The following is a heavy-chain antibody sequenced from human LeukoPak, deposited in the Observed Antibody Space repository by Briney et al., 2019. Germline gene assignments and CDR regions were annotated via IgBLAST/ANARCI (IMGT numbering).Heavy chain of an antibody. CDR2: ISWNSGSI. CDR1: GLTFDDYA. V-gene: IGHV3-9*01. J-gene: IGHJ4*02. CDR3: AKGYAYYDFWSGQFDY. D-gene: IGHD3-3*01. Sequence: GGSLRLSCAASGLTFDDYAMHWVRQAPGKGLEWVSGISWNSGSIGYADSVKGRFTISRDNAKNSLYLQMNSLRAEDTALYYCAKGYAYYDFWSGQFDYWGQGTLVTVSS.